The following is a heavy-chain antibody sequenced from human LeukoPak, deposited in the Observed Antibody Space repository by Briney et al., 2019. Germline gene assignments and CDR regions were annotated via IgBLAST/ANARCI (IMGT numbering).Heavy chain of an antibody. Sequence: TGGSLRLSCAASGFTFSNSAMNWVRQAPGKGLEWVSSIDSHIYYAASVRGRFTISRDNARNSVYLQMNSLRVEDTAVYYCARDPLRYLRVGHYDYWGQGTLVAVSS. D-gene: IGHD3-9*01. V-gene: IGHV3-21*01. CDR1: GFTFSNSA. CDR2: IDSHI. J-gene: IGHJ4*02. CDR3: ARDPLRYLRVGHYDY.